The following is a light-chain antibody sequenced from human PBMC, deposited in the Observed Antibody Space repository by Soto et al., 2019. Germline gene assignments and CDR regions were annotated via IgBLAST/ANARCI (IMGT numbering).Light chain of an antibody. CDR1: RSSIGAHYD. CDR2: GNS. Sequence: QSVLTQPPSVSGAPGQRVTISCTGSRSSIGAHYDVHWYQQLPGTAPKLLISGNSNRPSGVPDRFSGSKSGTSASLAITGLQAEDEADYYCQSYDSSLSQWVFGGGTKLTVL. CDR3: QSYDSSLSQWV. V-gene: IGLV1-40*01. J-gene: IGLJ2*01.